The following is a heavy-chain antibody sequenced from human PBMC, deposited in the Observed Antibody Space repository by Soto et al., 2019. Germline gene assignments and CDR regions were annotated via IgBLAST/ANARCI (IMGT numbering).Heavy chain of an antibody. D-gene: IGHD6-13*01. CDR3: AREGQELRD. J-gene: IGHJ4*01. CDR1: GASISSTNW. V-gene: IGHV4-4*02. Sequence: QVQLQESGPGLVKPSGTLSLTCAVSGASISSTNWWSWVRQFPGKGLERIGEIFHDGRTNYNPSLKSRVTISVDKSKNHFSLELTSVTAADTAIYYCAREGQELRDWGHGTLVTVSS. CDR2: IFHDGRT.